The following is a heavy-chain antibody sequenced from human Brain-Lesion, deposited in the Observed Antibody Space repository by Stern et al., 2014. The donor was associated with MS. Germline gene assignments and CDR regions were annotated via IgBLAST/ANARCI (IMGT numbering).Heavy chain of an antibody. D-gene: IGHD3-16*02. CDR2: IKQDGSEK. CDR3: ARSDYDYVWGSNRYRTTRYFFDY. J-gene: IGHJ4*02. V-gene: IGHV3-7*01. CDR1: GFTFRFYW. Sequence: EVQLEESGGGLVQPGGSLRLSCAASGFTFRFYWMNWVRQTPGKGLEWVANIKQDGSEKFYVGSVKGRFAISRDNTWNSLYLQMNSLRVEDTAVYYCARSDYDYVWGSNRYRTTRYFFDYWGQGTLVSVSS.